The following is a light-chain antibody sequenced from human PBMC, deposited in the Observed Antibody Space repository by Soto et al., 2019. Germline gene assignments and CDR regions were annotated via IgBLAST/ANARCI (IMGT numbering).Light chain of an antibody. Sequence: QSALIQPASVSGSPGQSITISCTGTSSDVGGSNYVSWYQHHPDRAPKLLIYEVSYRPSGVSNRFSGSKSGNTASLTISGLQAEDEADYYCSSYTSSNTLEVFGFGTKLTVL. CDR3: SSYTSSNTLEV. CDR1: SSDVGGSNY. J-gene: IGLJ1*01. CDR2: EVS. V-gene: IGLV2-14*01.